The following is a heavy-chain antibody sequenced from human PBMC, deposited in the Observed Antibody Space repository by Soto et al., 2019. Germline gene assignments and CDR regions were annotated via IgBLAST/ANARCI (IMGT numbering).Heavy chain of an antibody. D-gene: IGHD3-10*01. V-gene: IGHV1-3*01. CDR3: ARAGSGYRYYYYDYGMDV. CDR2: INAGNGNT. J-gene: IGHJ6*02. CDR1: GYTFTSYA. Sequence: QVQLVQSGAEVKKPGASVKVSCKASGYTFTSYAMHWVRQAPGQRLEWMGWINAGNGNTKYSQKFQGRVTITRDTSASTAYMELSSLRSEDTAVYYCARAGSGYRYYYYDYGMDVWGQVTTVTVSS.